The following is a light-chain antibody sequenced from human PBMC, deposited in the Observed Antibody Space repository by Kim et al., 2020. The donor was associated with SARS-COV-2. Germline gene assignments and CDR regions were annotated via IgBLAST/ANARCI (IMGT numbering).Light chain of an antibody. J-gene: IGKJ1*01. V-gene: IGKV1D-8*02. CDR3: QQYYGMPRT. Sequence: AIWMTQSPSLPSASTGDRVTISCRVSQGISSYLAWYQQKPGKAPELLIYAASTLRSGVPSRFSGSGSGTDFTLTISCLQSEDFATYYCQQYYGMPRTFGQGTKVDIK. CDR1: QGISSY. CDR2: AAS.